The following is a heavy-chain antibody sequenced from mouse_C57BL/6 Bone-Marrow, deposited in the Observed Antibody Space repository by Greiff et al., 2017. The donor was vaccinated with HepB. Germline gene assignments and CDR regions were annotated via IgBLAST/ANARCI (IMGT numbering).Heavy chain of an antibody. J-gene: IGHJ4*01. Sequence: EVQLQQSGPELVKPGASVKIPCKASGYTFTDYNMDWVKQSHGKSLEWIGDINPNNGGTIYNQKFKGKATLTVDKSSSTAYMELRSLTSEDTAVYYCARSYYYGSTHYYAMDYWGQGTSVTVSS. CDR1: GYTFTDYN. D-gene: IGHD1-1*01. CDR2: INPNNGGT. CDR3: ARSYYYGSTHYYAMDY. V-gene: IGHV1-18*01.